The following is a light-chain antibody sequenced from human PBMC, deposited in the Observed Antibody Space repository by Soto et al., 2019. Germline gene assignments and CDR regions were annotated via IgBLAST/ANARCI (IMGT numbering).Light chain of an antibody. CDR2: RTS. CDR1: QSISSN. Sequence: EIGMTQSPATLSVSPGERATLSCRASQSISSNLAWYQQKPGQSPRLLMFRTSSRATGTPDRFSGSGSGTDFTLTINRLEPEDFALYYCQQYGSSPPTFGQGTKVDNK. V-gene: IGKV3-20*01. J-gene: IGKJ1*01. CDR3: QQYGSSPPT.